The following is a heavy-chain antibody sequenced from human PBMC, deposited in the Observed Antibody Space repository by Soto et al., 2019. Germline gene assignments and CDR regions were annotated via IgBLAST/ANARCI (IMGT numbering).Heavy chain of an antibody. CDR2: INHSGST. Sequence: PSATLSLTCAVYGGSFSGYYWSWIRQPPGKGLEWIGEINHSGSTNYNPSLKSRVTISVDTSKNQFSLKLSSVTAADTAVYYCARGLGIAAGNWFDPWGQGTLVTVSS. V-gene: IGHV4-34*01. J-gene: IGHJ5*02. CDR3: ARGLGIAAGNWFDP. D-gene: IGHD6-13*01. CDR1: GGSFSGYY.